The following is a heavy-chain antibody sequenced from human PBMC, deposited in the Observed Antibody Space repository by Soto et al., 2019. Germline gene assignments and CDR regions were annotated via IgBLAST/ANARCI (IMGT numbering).Heavy chain of an antibody. CDR1: GYTFTSYG. D-gene: IGHD6-13*01. V-gene: IGHV1-3*01. CDR2: INAANGDT. CDR3: VRRLVSATGIDWFDT. Sequence: ASVKVSCKASGYTFTSYGIHWVRQAPGQRLEWMGWINAANGDTKYSPKFQGRVTITRDTSASTAYMELSSLRSEDTAVYYCVRRLVSATGIDWFDTWGQGTLVTVSS. J-gene: IGHJ5*02.